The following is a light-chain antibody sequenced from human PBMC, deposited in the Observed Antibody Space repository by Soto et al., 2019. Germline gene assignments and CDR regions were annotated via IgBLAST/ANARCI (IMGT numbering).Light chain of an antibody. CDR3: QHYNNLPLT. Sequence: EIVMTQSPGTLSLSPGERATLSCRASQSISSNLAWYQQKPGQSPRLLIFGASTRAPGIPARFSGSGSGTEFTLAISSLQSEDVAVYYCQHYNNLPLTFGGGTEVEIK. J-gene: IGKJ4*01. CDR1: QSISSN. V-gene: IGKV3-15*01. CDR2: GAS.